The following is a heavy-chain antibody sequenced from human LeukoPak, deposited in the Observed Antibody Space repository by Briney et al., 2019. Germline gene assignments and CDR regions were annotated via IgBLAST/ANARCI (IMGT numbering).Heavy chain of an antibody. J-gene: IGHJ4*02. CDR2: ISWNSGGI. V-gene: IGHV3-9*01. Sequence: GRSLRLSCAASGFTFDDYAMHWARQAPGKGLEWVSGISWNSGGIGYADSVKGRFTISRDNAKNSVYLQMNSLRAEDTALYYCAKGYSYGYDYFDYWGQGALVTVSS. CDR3: AKGYSYGYDYFDY. CDR1: GFTFDDYA. D-gene: IGHD5-18*01.